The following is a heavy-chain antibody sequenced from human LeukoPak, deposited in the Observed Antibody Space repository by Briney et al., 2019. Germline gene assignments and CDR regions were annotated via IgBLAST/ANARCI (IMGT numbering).Heavy chain of an antibody. CDR2: IYYSGST. CDR3: ARFGLGKHIEVAGIPFDI. Sequence: SETLSLTCTVSGGSISSYYWSWIRQPPGKGLEWIGYIYYSGSTNYNPSLKSRVTISVDTSKNQFSLKLSSVTAADTAVYYCARFGLGKHIEVAGIPFDIWGQGTMVTVSS. CDR1: GGSISSYY. V-gene: IGHV4-59*01. D-gene: IGHD6-19*01. J-gene: IGHJ3*02.